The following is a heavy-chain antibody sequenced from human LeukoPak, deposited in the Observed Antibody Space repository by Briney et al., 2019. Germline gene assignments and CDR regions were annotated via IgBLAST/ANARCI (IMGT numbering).Heavy chain of an antibody. V-gene: IGHV3-73*01. Sequence: GGSLRLSCAASGFTFSGSAMHWVRQASGKGLEWVGRIRSKANSYATAYAASVKGRFTISRDDSKNTAYLQMNSLKTEDTAVYYCTREYSSSWYVPPYYYMDVWGKGTTVTVSS. CDR3: TREYSSSWYVPPYYYMDV. D-gene: IGHD6-13*01. CDR1: GFTFSGSA. CDR2: IRSKANSYAT. J-gene: IGHJ6*03.